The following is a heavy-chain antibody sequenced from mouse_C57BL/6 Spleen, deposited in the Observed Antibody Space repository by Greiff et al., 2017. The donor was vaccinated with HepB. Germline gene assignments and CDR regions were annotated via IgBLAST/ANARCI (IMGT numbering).Heavy chain of an antibody. CDR2: ISGGGGNT. V-gene: IGHV5-9*01. J-gene: IGHJ2*01. CDR3: ARRANWDYFDY. D-gene: IGHD4-1*01. CDR1: GFTFSSYT. Sequence: EVQLVESGGGLVKPGGSLKLSCAASGFTFSSYTMSWVRQTPEKRLEWVATISGGGGNTYYPDSVKGRFTISRDNAKNTLYLQMSSLRSEDTALYYCARRANWDYFDYWGQGTTLTVSS.